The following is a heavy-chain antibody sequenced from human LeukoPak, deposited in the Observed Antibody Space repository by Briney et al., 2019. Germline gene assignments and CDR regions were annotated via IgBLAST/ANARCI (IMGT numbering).Heavy chain of an antibody. CDR2: ISDSGGST. CDR1: GFAFSSYA. V-gene: IGHV3-23*01. D-gene: IGHD6-19*01. CDR3: AKMPVSYSSGWSTFDY. Sequence: GGSLRLSCAASGFAFSSYAMSWVRQTPGKGLEWVSGISDSGGSTYYADSVKGRFTISRDNSKNTLYLQMNSLRAEDTAIYYCAKMPVSYSSGWSTFDYWGQGTLVTVSS. J-gene: IGHJ4*02.